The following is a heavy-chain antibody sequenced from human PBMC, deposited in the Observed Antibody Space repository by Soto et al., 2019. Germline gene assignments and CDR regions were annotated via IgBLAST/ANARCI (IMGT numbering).Heavy chain of an antibody. CDR3: AREDYETAYYYYGMDV. CDR2: IWYDGSNK. D-gene: IGHD4-17*01. Sequence: GGSLRLSCVASGFTFSSYGMHWVRQAPGKGLEWVAVIWYDGSNKYYADSVKGRFTISRDNSKNTLYLQMNSLRAEDTAVYYCAREDYETAYYYYGMDVWGQGTTVTVSS. J-gene: IGHJ6*02. V-gene: IGHV3-33*01. CDR1: GFTFSSYG.